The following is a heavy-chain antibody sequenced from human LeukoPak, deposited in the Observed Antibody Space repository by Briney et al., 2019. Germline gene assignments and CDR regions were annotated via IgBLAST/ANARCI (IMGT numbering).Heavy chain of an antibody. CDR1: GGSFSGYY. CDR2: INHSGST. Sequence: SETLSFTCAVYGGSFSGYYWSWIRQPPGKGLEWIGEINHSGSTNYNPSLKSRVTISVDTSKNQFSLKLSSVTAADTAVYYCARGYPDSYWGQGTLVTVSS. V-gene: IGHV4-34*01. D-gene: IGHD3-22*01. CDR3: ARGYPDSY. J-gene: IGHJ4*02.